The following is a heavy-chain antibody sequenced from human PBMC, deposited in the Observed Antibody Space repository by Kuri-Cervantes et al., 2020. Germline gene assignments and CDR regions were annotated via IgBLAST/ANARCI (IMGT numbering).Heavy chain of an antibody. CDR2: ISYDGRNE. Sequence: GGSLRLSCAASGFTFITYTMHWFRQAPGKGLEWVAAISYDGRNEYYADSVKGRFTISSDNSKKTLYLQMNSLSAEDTAVYYFARARRPSYCDGGVCYFYYMDVWGRGTTVTVSS. CDR1: GFTFITYT. V-gene: IGHV3-30*04. D-gene: IGHD2-8*02. J-gene: IGHJ6*03. CDR3: ARARRPSYCDGGVCYFYYMDV.